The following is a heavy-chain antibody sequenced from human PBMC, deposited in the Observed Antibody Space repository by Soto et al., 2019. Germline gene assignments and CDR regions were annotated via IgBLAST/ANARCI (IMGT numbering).Heavy chain of an antibody. J-gene: IGHJ6*03. V-gene: IGHV4-34*01. CDR2: INHSGST. D-gene: IGHD2-15*01. Sequence: SETLSLTCAVYGGSFSGYYWSWIRQPPGKGLEWIGEINHSGSTNYNPSLKSRVTISVDTSKNQFSLKLSSVTAADTAVYYCAGAKIYYYYMDVWGKGTTVTVSS. CDR3: AGAKIYYYYMDV. CDR1: GGSFSGYY.